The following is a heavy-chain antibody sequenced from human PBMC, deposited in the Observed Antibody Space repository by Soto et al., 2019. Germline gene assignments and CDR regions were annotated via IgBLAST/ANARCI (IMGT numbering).Heavy chain of an antibody. D-gene: IGHD2-8*01. V-gene: IGHV1-69*01. Sequence: QVQLVQSGAEVKKPGSSVKVSCKASGGTFSSYAISWVRQAPGQGLEWMGGIIPIFGTANYAQKFQGRVTITADESPSTAYMELSSLRSEDTAVYYCASPRDIVQPRYYYYGMDVWGQGTTVTVSS. CDR1: GGTFSSYA. CDR2: IIPIFGTA. J-gene: IGHJ6*02. CDR3: ASPRDIVQPRYYYYGMDV.